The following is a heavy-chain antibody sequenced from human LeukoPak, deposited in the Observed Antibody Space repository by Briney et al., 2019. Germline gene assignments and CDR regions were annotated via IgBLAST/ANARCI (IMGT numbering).Heavy chain of an antibody. J-gene: IGHJ4*02. Sequence: PSETLSLTCTISGGSISSYFWSWIRQPPGKGLEWIGYIYYTGSTNYNPSLKSRVIISLDTSKNQFSLKLSSVTAADTAVYYCARTLSRWDPFDYWGQGTLVTVSS. CDR2: IYYTGST. CDR1: GGSISSYF. D-gene: IGHD1-26*01. V-gene: IGHV4-59*01. CDR3: ARTLSRWDPFDY.